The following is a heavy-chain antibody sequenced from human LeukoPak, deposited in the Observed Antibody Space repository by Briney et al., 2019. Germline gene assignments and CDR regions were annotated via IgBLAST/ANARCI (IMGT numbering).Heavy chain of an antibody. J-gene: IGHJ4*02. CDR3: ARVLHKRNYDSSTYYGY. D-gene: IGHD3-22*01. CDR1: AFTFSRYS. Sequence: GGSLRLSCAASAFTFSRYSMNWVRQAPGKGLEWVSSISGSSSYIYYADSVKGRFTISRDNAKNSLYLQMNSLGAEDTAVYYCARVLHKRNYDSSTYYGYWGQGTLVTVSS. V-gene: IGHV3-21*01. CDR2: ISGSSSYI.